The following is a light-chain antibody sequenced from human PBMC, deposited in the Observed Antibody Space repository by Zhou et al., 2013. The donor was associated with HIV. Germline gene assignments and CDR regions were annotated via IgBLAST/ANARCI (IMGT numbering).Light chain of an antibody. J-gene: IGKJ3*01. CDR2: AAS. CDR3: QQYDNLLLFT. Sequence: DIQMTQSPSSLSASVGDRVTITCRASQSISRYLNWYQHKPGKAPKLLIYAASTLQSGVPSRFSGSGSGTDFTFTISSLQPEDIATYYCQQYDNLLLFTFGPGTKVDIK. CDR1: QSISRY. V-gene: IGKV1-33*01.